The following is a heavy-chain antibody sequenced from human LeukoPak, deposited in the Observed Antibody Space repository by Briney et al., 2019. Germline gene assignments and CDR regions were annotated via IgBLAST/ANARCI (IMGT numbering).Heavy chain of an antibody. J-gene: IGHJ5*02. CDR3: ARDRYDSSGHLLS. CDR1: GYTFTSYG. V-gene: IGHV1-18*01. CDR2: ISAYNGNT. D-gene: IGHD3-22*01. Sequence: ASVKVSCKASGYTFTSYGISWVRQAPGQGLEWMGWISAYNGNTNYAQNFQGRVTMTRDTSISTAYMELSSLRSEDTAVYYCARDRYDSSGHLLSWGQGTLVTVSS.